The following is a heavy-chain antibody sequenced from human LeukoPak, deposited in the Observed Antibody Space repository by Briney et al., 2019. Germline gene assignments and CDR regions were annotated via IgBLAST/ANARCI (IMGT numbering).Heavy chain of an antibody. J-gene: IGHJ4*02. CDR3: AKDACYDIAGSNPFNY. CDR1: GFTFSSYA. CDR2: ITSGGGDR. V-gene: IGHV3-23*01. Sequence: PGGSLRLSCTASGFTFSSYAMSWVRQAPGKGLEWVSTITSGGGDRYYADAVKGRFTISRDNYNNTLHLQMISLRVDDTAVYYCAKDACYDIAGSNPFNYWGQGTLVTGSS. D-gene: IGHD2-2*01.